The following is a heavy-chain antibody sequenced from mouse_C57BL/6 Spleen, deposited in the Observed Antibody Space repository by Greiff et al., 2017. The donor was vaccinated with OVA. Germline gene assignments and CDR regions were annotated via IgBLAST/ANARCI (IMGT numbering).Heavy chain of an antibody. V-gene: IGHV5-9-1*02. CDR2: ISSGGDYI. Sequence: DVMLVESGEGLVKPGGSLKLSCAASGFTFSSYAMSWVRQTPEKRLEWVAYISSGGDYIYYADTVKGRFTISRDNARNTLYLQMSSLKSEDTAMYYCTRLKLDYYGSSYGAMDYWGQGTSVTVSS. CDR1: GFTFSSYA. D-gene: IGHD1-1*01. J-gene: IGHJ4*01. CDR3: TRLKLDYYGSSYGAMDY.